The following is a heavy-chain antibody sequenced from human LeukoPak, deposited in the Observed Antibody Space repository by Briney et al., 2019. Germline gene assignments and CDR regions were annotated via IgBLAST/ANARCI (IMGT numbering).Heavy chain of an antibody. V-gene: IGHV1-2*02. J-gene: IGHJ4*02. CDR1: GYTFTGYY. Sequence: ASVKVSCKASGYTFTGYYMHWVRQAPGQGLEWMGWINPNSGGTNYAQKFQGRVTMTRDTSIRTAYMELSRLRSDDTAVYYCAREEWVAVAGPFDYWGQGTLVTVSS. CDR3: AREEWVAVAGPFDY. CDR2: INPNSGGT. D-gene: IGHD6-19*01.